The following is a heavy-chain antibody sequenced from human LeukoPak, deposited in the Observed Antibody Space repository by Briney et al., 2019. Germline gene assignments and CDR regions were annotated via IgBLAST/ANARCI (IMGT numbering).Heavy chain of an antibody. D-gene: IGHD1-7*01. Sequence: ASVKVSCKVSGYTLTELSMHWVRQAPGKGLEWMGGFDPEDGETIYAQKFQGRVTITADESTSTAYMELSSLRSEDTAVYYCARAGALTGTLDWFDPWGQGTLVIVSS. CDR1: GYTLTELS. CDR2: FDPEDGET. J-gene: IGHJ5*02. V-gene: IGHV1-24*01. CDR3: ARAGALTGTLDWFDP.